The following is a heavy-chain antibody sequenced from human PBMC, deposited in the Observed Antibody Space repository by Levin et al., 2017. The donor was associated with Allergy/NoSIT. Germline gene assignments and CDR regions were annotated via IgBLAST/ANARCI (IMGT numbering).Heavy chain of an antibody. V-gene: IGHV3-66*01. CDR2: IYSDGGT. D-gene: IGHD3-3*02. CDR1: GFTVSSNS. J-gene: IGHJ4*02. Sequence: LKISCAASGFTVSSNSVTWVRQAPGKGLELVSVIYSDGGTYYADSVKDRFTISRDNSKNTVYLHMISLRVEDTAVYYCARVSSSFGFGFFDYWGLGTLVTVSS. CDR3: ARVSSSFGFGFFDY.